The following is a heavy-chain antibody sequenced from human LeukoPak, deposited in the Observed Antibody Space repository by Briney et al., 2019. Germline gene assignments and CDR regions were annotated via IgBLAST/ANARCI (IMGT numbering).Heavy chain of an antibody. CDR1: GGSISSSSYY. Sequence: PSETLSLTCTVSGGSISSSSYYWGWIRQPPGKGLEWIGSIYYSGSTYYNPSPKSRVTIAVDTSKNQFSLKLTSVTAADTAVYYCARVGATYPHYYMDVWGKGTTVTVAS. CDR3: ARVGATYPHYYMDV. J-gene: IGHJ6*03. D-gene: IGHD3-16*01. CDR2: IYYSGST. V-gene: IGHV4-39*01.